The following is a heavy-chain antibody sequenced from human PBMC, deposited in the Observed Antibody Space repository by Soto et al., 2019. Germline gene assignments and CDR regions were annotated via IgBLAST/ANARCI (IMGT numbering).Heavy chain of an antibody. Sequence: QVQLQQWGAGLLKPSETLSLTCAVYGGSFSGYYWSWIRQPPGKGLEWIGEINHSGSTNYNPTLKSRVTTSLDTSKNQFSLTLSSVTAADTAVYYCARVPGALYYYGSGSSNWFEPWGQGTLVTVSS. V-gene: IGHV4-34*01. J-gene: IGHJ5*02. CDR3: ARVPGALYYYGSGSSNWFEP. CDR1: GGSFSGYY. CDR2: INHSGST. D-gene: IGHD3-10*01.